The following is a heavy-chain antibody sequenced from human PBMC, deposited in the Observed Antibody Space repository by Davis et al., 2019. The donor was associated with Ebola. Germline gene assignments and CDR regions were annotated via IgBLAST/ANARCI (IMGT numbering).Heavy chain of an antibody. J-gene: IGHJ4*02. CDR3: TRDPYDSSGSFDY. D-gene: IGHD6-19*01. V-gene: IGHV3-49*04. Sequence: PGGSLRLSCTASGFTFGTYTMNWVRQAPGKGLEWLGFIRTQSYGGTREYAASVRGRFTISRDDSKSIAYLQLNSLKTEDTAVYYCTRDPYDSSGSFDYWGQGTLVTVSS. CDR2: IRTQSYGGTR. CDR1: GFTFGTYT.